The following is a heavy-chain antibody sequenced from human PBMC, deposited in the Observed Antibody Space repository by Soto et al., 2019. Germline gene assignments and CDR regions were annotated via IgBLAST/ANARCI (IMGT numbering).Heavy chain of an antibody. D-gene: IGHD3-22*01. CDR2: IYPGDSDT. V-gene: IGHV5-51*01. Sequence: EVQLVQSGAEVKKPGESLKISCKGSGYSFTSYWIGWVRQMPGKGLEWMGIIYPGDSDTRYSPSFQGQVTISADKSISTAYLQWSSLKASDTAMYYCARQRVTYYDSSGYYYLTQHNWFDPWGQGTLVTVSS. CDR1: GYSFTSYW. CDR3: ARQRVTYYDSSGYYYLTQHNWFDP. J-gene: IGHJ5*02.